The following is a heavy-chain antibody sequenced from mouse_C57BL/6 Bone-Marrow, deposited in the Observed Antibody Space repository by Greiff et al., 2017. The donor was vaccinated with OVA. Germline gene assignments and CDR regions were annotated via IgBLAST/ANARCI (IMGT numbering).Heavy chain of an antibody. J-gene: IGHJ4*01. CDR3: ARLYDIVTNYYAMDY. CDR1: GFTFSDYG. D-gene: IGHD2-5*01. Sequence: DVQLVESGGGLVKPGGSLKLSCAASGFTFSDYGMHWVRQAPEKGLEWVAYISSGSSTIYYADTVKGRFTISRDNAKNTLFLQMTSLRSEDTAMYYCARLYDIVTNYYAMDYWGQGTSVTVSS. V-gene: IGHV5-17*01. CDR2: ISSGSSTI.